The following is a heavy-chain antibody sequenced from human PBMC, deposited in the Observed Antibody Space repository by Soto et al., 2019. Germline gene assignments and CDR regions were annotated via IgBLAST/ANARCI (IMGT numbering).Heavy chain of an antibody. J-gene: IGHJ6*02. CDR2: ISYDGSNK. CDR1: GFTFSSYA. V-gene: IGHV3-30-3*01. CDR3: ARDFVVVTATWFDYYYYGMDV. D-gene: IGHD2-21*02. Sequence: QVQLVESGGGVVQPGRSLRLSCAASGFTFSSYAMHWVRQAPGKGLEWVAVISYDGSNKYYADSVKGRFTISRDNSKNTLYLQMNSLRAEDTAVYYCARDFVVVTATWFDYYYYGMDVWGQGTTVTVSS.